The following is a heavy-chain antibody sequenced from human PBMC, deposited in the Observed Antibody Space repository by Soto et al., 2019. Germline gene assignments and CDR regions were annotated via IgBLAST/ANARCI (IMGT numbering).Heavy chain of an antibody. V-gene: IGHV1-69*13. D-gene: IGHD3-10*01. CDR3: ARKPSRGSYYYYYGMDV. J-gene: IGHJ6*02. CDR1: GGTFSSYA. CDR2: IIPIFGTA. Sequence: SVKVSCKASGGTFSSYAISWVRQAPGQGLEWMGGIIPIFGTANYAQKFQGRVTITADESTSTAYMELSSLRSEDTAVYYCARKPSRGSYYYYYGMDVWGQGTTVTVSS.